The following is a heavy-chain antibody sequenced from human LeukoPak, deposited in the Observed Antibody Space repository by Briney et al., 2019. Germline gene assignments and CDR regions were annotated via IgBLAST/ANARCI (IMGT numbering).Heavy chain of an antibody. J-gene: IGHJ4*02. CDR1: GGSISSGSYY. Sequence: SQTLSLTCTVSGGSISSGSYYWSRIRQPAGKGLEWIGRIYTSGSTNYNPSLKSRVTISIDTSKNQFSLKLSSVTAADTAVYYCATALSGDGYYFDYWGQGTLVTVSS. CDR3: ATALSGDGYYFDY. D-gene: IGHD5-24*01. CDR2: IYTSGST. V-gene: IGHV4-61*02.